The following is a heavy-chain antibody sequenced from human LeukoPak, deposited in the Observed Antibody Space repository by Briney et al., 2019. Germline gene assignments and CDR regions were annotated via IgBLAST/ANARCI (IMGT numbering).Heavy chain of an antibody. V-gene: IGHV1-2*02. CDR2: INPNSGGT. CDR1: GYTFTAYY. J-gene: IGHJ5*02. Sequence: ASVKVSCKASGYTFTAYYIHWVRQAPGQGLEWMGWINPNSGGTVSEQKFQGRVTMTRDMSISTAYMELSGLRSDDTAVCYCARDRRYPGDWFDPWGQGTQVTVSS. D-gene: IGHD1-14*01. CDR3: ARDRRYPGDWFDP.